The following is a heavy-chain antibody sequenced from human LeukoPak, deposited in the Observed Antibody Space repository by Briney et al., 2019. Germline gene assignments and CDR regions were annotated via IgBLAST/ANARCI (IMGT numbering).Heavy chain of an antibody. V-gene: IGHV3-33*01. J-gene: IGHJ6*02. CDR3: ARDQENWRSSNCYYYGMDV. D-gene: IGHD1-1*01. CDR2: IWYDGSNK. CDR1: GFTFSSYG. Sequence: PGGSLRLSCAASGFTFSSYGMHWVRQAPGKGLEWVAVIWYDGSNKYYADSVKGRFTISRDNSKNTLYLQMNSLRAEDTAVYYCARDQENWRSSNCYYYGMDVWGQGTTVTVSS.